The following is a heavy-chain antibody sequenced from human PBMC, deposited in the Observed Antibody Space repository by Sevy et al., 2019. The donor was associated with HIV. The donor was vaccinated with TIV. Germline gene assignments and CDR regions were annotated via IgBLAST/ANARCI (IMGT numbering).Heavy chain of an antibody. D-gene: IGHD6-13*01. CDR1: GFSISNNY. Sequence: GGSLRLSCAASGFSISNNYTAWVRQAPGKGLEWVSVMYSGGSPYYADSVKGRFTISRDNSKNTLYLQMNSLRAEDTAVYYCAKVTAALEDYYYGMDVWGQGTTVTVSS. CDR2: MYSGGSP. J-gene: IGHJ6*02. V-gene: IGHV3-53*01. CDR3: AKVTAALEDYYYGMDV.